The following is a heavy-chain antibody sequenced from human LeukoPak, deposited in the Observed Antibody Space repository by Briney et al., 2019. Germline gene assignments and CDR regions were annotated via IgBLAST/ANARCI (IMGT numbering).Heavy chain of an antibody. CDR1: GGSFTSYY. CDR2: IYTSGTT. CDR3: ARFLTVSQFDY. Sequence: SETLSLTCTVSGGSFTSYYWSWVRQPPGKGLEWIGYIYTSGTTKYNPSLKSRVTILVDTSKNQFSLKLSSVTAADTAVYYCARFLTVSQFDYWGQGTLVTVSS. V-gene: IGHV4-4*09. D-gene: IGHD3-22*01. J-gene: IGHJ4*02.